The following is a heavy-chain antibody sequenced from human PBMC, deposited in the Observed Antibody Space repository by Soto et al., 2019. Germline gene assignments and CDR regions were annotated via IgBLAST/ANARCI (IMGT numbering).Heavy chain of an antibody. CDR2: ISGSGGST. CDR3: VKDIGDYDFWSGPEAFDI. Sequence: LRLSCAASGFTFSSYAMSWVRQAPGKGLEWVSAISGSGGSTYYADSVKGRFTISRDNSKNTLYLQMNSLRAEDTAVYYCVKDIGDYDFWSGPEAFDIWGQGTMVTVSS. CDR1: GFTFSSYA. J-gene: IGHJ3*02. V-gene: IGHV3-23*01. D-gene: IGHD3-3*01.